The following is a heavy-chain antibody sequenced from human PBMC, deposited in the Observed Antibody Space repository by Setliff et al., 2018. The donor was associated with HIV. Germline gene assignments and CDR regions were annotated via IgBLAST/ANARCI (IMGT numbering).Heavy chain of an antibody. CDR2: IYPGDSDN. CDR1: GYSFTNYW. V-gene: IGHV5-51*01. J-gene: IGHJ5*01. CDR3: ARQPTDTSGYKNGFDS. D-gene: IGHD3-3*01. Sequence: GESLKISCKGSGYSFTNYWIGWVRQMPGKGLGCMGIIYPGDSDNRYRPSFEGQVTMSADKSINTAYLQWNSLKASDTDMYYCARQPTDTSGYKNGFDSWGQGTLVTVSS.